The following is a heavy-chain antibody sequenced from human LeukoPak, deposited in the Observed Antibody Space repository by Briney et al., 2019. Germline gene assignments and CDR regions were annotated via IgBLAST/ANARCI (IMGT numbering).Heavy chain of an antibody. CDR3: ARAGDSDVFDY. V-gene: IGHV3-64*01. CDR1: GFTFSRYA. CDR2: ISSNGGST. Sequence: GSLRLSCSASGFTFSRYAMHWVRQAPGKGLEYVSAISSNGGSTYYANYVKGRFTISRDNSKNTLYLQMGSLRAEDMAVYYCARAGDSDVFDYWGQGTLVTVSS. J-gene: IGHJ4*02. D-gene: IGHD2-21*01.